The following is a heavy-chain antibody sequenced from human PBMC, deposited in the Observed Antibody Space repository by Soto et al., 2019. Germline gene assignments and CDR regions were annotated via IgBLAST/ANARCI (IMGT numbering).Heavy chain of an antibody. CDR2: ISSSSSYI. CDR3: ARDRLLSPFDY. V-gene: IGHV3-21*01. CDR1: GFTFSSYS. Sequence: PGGSLRLSCAAAGFTFSSYSMNWVCQAPGKGLEWVSSISSSSSYIYYADSVKGRFTISRDNAKNSLYLQMNSLRAEDTAVYYCARDRLLSPFDYWGQGTLVTVSS. D-gene: IGHD2-15*01. J-gene: IGHJ4*02.